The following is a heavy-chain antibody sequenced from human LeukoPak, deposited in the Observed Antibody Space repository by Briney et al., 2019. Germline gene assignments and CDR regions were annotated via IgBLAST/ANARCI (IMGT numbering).Heavy chain of an antibody. J-gene: IGHJ4*02. Sequence: SETLSLTCAVYGGSFSGYYWSWIRQPPGKGLEWIGYIYYSGSTNYNPSLKSRVTISVDTSKNQFSLKLSSVTAADTAVYYCARLTVWGSYRFCYFDYWGQGTLVTVSS. CDR3: ARLTVWGSYRFCYFDY. CDR2: IYYSGST. D-gene: IGHD3-16*02. CDR1: GGSFSGYY. V-gene: IGHV4-59*08.